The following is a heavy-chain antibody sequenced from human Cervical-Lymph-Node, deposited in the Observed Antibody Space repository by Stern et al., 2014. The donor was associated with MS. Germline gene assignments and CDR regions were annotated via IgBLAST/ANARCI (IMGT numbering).Heavy chain of an antibody. V-gene: IGHV3-21*01. CDR3: LRDGGDY. J-gene: IGHJ4*02. D-gene: IGHD3-16*01. CDR2: ISSSSSYI. Sequence: EVQLVESGGGLVKPGGSLRLSCAASGFTFSTHAVNWVRQAPGKGLEWVSSISSSSSYIYSADSVKGRFTISRDNAKNSLYLQMNSLRVDDTAVYYCLRDGGDYWGQGTLVTVSS. CDR1: GFTFSTHA.